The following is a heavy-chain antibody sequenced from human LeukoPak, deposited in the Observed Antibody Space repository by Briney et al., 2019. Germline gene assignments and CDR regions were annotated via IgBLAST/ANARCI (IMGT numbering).Heavy chain of an antibody. CDR1: GYTFTSYG. CDR2: INPNSGGT. J-gene: IGHJ4*02. CDR3: TRDTFGYSYGYDY. Sequence: ASVKVSCKASGYTFTSYGISWVRQAPGQGLEWVGGINPNSGGTNYAQKFQGRVTMTRDTSISTAYMELSRLRSDDTAVYYRTRDTFGYSYGYDYWGQGTLVTVSS. D-gene: IGHD5-18*01. V-gene: IGHV1-2*02.